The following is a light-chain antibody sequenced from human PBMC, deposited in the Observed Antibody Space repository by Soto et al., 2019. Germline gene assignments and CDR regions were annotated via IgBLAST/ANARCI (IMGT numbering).Light chain of an antibody. V-gene: IGKV3-15*01. CDR2: GAS. CDR3: QQYNNWPPM. Sequence: EIVMTQSPATLSVSPGERATLSCRASQSVSSNLAWYQQKPGQAPRLLIYGASTRATGIPARFSGSGSGTEFTLTISSLQSEDFAVYYCQQYNNWPPMFGQGTKVEMK. CDR1: QSVSSN. J-gene: IGKJ1*01.